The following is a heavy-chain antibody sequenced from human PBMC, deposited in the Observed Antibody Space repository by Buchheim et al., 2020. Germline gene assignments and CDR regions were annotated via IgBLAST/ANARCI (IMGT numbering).Heavy chain of an antibody. CDR3: ARGRGTVFGNYYGMDV. V-gene: IGHV3-48*01. D-gene: IGHD4-17*01. CDR1: GFTFSSYS. CDR2: ISSSSSTI. J-gene: IGHJ6*02. Sequence: EVQLVESGGGLVQPGGSLRLSCAASGFTFSSYSMNWVRQAPGKGLEWVSYISSSSSTIYYADSVKGRFTISKDNAKNSLYLQMNSLRAEDTAVYYCARGRGTVFGNYYGMDVWGQGTT.